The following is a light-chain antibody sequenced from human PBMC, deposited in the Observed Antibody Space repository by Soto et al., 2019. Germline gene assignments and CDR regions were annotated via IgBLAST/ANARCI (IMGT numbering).Light chain of an antibody. CDR2: GAS. CDR1: QSVSNNY. V-gene: IGKV3-20*01. Sequence: EIVFTHSPGTLSLSAGERAALSCRASQSVSNNYLAWYQQKPGQAPRLLIYGASNRATGIPDRFSGSGSGTDFTLTISRLETEDFAVYYCQQYGSSGTFGQGTKVDIK. J-gene: IGKJ1*01. CDR3: QQYGSSGT.